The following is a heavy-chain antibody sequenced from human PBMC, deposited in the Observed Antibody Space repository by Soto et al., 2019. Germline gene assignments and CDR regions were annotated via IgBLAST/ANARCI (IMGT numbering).Heavy chain of an antibody. Sequence: GGSLRLSCAASGFTFSSYWMSWVRQAPGKGLEWVANIKQDGSEKYYVDSVKGRFTISRDNAKNSLYLQMNSLRAEDTAVYYCARDELDGAARLDYFDYWGQGTLVTVSS. J-gene: IGHJ4*02. D-gene: IGHD6-6*01. V-gene: IGHV3-7*01. CDR2: IKQDGSEK. CDR1: GFTFSSYW. CDR3: ARDELDGAARLDYFDY.